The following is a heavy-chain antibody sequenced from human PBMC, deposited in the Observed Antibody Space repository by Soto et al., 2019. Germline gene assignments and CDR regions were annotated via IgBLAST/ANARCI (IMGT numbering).Heavy chain of an antibody. Sequence: SETLSLTCTVSGGSISSYYWSWIRQPPGKGLEWIGYIYYSGYTNYNPSLKSRVTISVDTSKNQFSLKLSSVTAADTAVYYCARGGRRGYSYGPNYYYYGMDVWGQGTTVTVSS. J-gene: IGHJ6*02. CDR1: GGSISSYY. V-gene: IGHV4-59*12. D-gene: IGHD5-18*01. CDR2: IYYSGYT. CDR3: ARGGRRGYSYGPNYYYYGMDV.